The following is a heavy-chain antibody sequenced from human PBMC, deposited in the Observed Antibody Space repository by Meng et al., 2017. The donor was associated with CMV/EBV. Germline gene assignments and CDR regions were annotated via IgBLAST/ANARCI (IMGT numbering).Heavy chain of an antibody. CDR1: GYNFTSYY. CDR2: INPSGGST. D-gene: IGHD2-2*02. V-gene: IGHV1-46*01. J-gene: IGHJ4*02. Sequence: ASVKVSCKASGYNFTSYYMHWVRQAPGQGLEWMGIINPSGGSTSYAQKFQGRVTMTRDTSTSTVYMELSSLRSEDTAVYYCARDPGYCSSTSCYTGGAYDYWGQGTLVTVSS. CDR3: ARDPGYCSSTSCYTGGAYDY.